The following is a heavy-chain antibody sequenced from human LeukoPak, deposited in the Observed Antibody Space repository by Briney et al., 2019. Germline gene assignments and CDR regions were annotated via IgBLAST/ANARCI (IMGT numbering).Heavy chain of an antibody. CDR1: GFTFNSYN. V-gene: IGHV3-21*01. Sequence: GGSLRLSCAASGFTFNSYNMNWVRQAPGKGLEWVSSMSSDSYIYYADSVKGRFTISRDNAKNSLYLQMNSLRAEDTAVYYRARNYYYYSRDVWGKGTTVTVSS. J-gene: IGHJ6*03. CDR3: ARNYYYYSRDV. CDR2: MSSDSYI.